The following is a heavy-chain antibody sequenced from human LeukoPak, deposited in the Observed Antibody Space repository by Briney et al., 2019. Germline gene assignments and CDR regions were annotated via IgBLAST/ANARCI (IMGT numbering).Heavy chain of an antibody. CDR1: GGSISSGGYS. CDR2: IYHSGST. V-gene: IGHV4-30-2*01. Sequence: SETLSLTCAVSGGSISSGGYSWSWIRQPPGRGLEWIGYIYHSGSTYHNPSLKNPVTISLDRSKNQFSLKLSSATAADTAVYYCAREVRDFDILTGYYKRYFDYWGQGTLVTVSS. D-gene: IGHD3-9*01. CDR3: AREVRDFDILTGYYKRYFDY. J-gene: IGHJ4*02.